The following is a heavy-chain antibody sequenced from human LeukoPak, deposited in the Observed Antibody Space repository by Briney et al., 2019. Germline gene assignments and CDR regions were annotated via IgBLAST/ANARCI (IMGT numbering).Heavy chain of an antibody. J-gene: IGHJ4*02. CDR3: VLYYYDSSGYYHFDN. CDR1: GGTFSSYG. Sequence: SVKVSCKASGGTFSSYGFSWVRQAPGQGLEWMGGIIPIFGTSNYAHKFQSRVTITTDESTSTAYMELSSLRSEGTAVYYCVLYYYDSSGYYHFDNWGQGTLVTVSS. V-gene: IGHV1-69*05. D-gene: IGHD3-22*01. CDR2: IIPIFGTS.